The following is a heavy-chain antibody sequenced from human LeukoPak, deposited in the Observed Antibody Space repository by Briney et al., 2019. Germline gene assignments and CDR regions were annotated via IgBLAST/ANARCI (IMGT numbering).Heavy chain of an antibody. D-gene: IGHD2-2*02. V-gene: IGHV3-48*04. CDR2: ISSSSSTI. CDR3: ARIGDIVVVPAAIRGVYFDY. CDR1: GFTFSSYS. J-gene: IGHJ4*02. Sequence: GGSLRLSCAASGFTFSSYSMSWVRQAPGKGLEWVSYISSSSSTIYYADSVKGRFTISRDNAKNSLYLQMNSLRAEDTAVYYCARIGDIVVVPAAIRGVYFDYWGQGTLVTVSS.